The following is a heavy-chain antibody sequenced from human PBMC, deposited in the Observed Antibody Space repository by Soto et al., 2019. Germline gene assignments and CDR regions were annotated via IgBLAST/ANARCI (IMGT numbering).Heavy chain of an antibody. J-gene: IGHJ5*02. CDR2: ISSNSAYI. CDR1: GFTFRSFT. Sequence: RRLSCAASGFTFRSFTMNWVRQAPGKGLEWVSTISSNSAYIYYTDALRGRFTISRDNAKNSLHLQMNSLRAEDTAVYYCTRDASRDSSARGWFDPWGPGTLVTVSS. D-gene: IGHD6-13*01. CDR3: TRDASRDSSARGWFDP. V-gene: IGHV3-21*01.